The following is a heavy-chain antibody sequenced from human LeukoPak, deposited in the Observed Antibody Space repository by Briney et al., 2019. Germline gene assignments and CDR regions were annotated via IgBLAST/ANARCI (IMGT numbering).Heavy chain of an antibody. CDR2: IYHSGST. CDR3: ARGVSYGHQTP. D-gene: IGHD5-18*01. CDR1: GGSISSYY. V-gene: IGHV4-59*12. J-gene: IGHJ5*02. Sequence: PSETLSLTCTVSGGSISSYYWSWIRQPPGKGLEWIGYIYHSGSTYYNPSLKSRVTISVDRSKNQFSLKLSSVTAADTAVYYCARGVSYGHQTPWGQGTLVTVSS.